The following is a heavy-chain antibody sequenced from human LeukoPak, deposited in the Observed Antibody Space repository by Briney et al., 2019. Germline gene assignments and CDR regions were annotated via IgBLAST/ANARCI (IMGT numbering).Heavy chain of an antibody. V-gene: IGHV3-66*01. CDR2: IYSGGST. J-gene: IGHJ6*04. Sequence: GGSLRLSCAASGFTFSDYYMTWVRQAPGKGLEWVSLIYSGGSTYYADSVKGRFTISRDNSKNTLYLQMNSLRAEDTAVYYCAELGITMIGGVWGKGTTVTISS. CDR1: GFTFSDYY. D-gene: IGHD3-10*02. CDR3: AELGITMIGGV.